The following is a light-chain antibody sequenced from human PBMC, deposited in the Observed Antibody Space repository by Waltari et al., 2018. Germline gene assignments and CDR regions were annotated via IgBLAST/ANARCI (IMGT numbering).Light chain of an antibody. Sequence: QLVVTQSPSAAAPLGASVKPTCTLSSGHSSNVIAWLQQRPEKGPRYLMKVNSDGSHGKGDESPARFSGSSSGAERYLTISSLQSDDEADYYCETGGHGTWVFGGGTKLTVL. CDR1: SGHSSNV. V-gene: IGLV4-69*01. CDR3: ETGGHGTWV. J-gene: IGLJ3*02. CDR2: VNSDGSH.